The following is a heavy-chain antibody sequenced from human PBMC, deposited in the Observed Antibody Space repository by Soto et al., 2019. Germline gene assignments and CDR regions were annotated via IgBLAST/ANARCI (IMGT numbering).Heavy chain of an antibody. CDR1: GGSSSSYY. CDR3: ARGGSCSGGSCYEIYFDY. J-gene: IGHJ4*02. V-gene: IGHV4-59*01. Sequence: LSLNCSVAGGSSSSYYRSRIRQPPGKGLEWIGYIYYSGSTNYNPSLKSRVTISVDTSKNQFSLKLSSVTAADTAVYYCARGGSCSGGSCYEIYFDYWGQGTLVTVSS. CDR2: IYYSGST. D-gene: IGHD2-15*01.